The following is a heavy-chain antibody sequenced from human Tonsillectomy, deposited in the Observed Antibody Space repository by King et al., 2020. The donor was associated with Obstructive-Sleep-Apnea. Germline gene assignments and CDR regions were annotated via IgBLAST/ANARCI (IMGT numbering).Heavy chain of an antibody. CDR2: ISDDGRNK. CDR1: GFTFSNYG. V-gene: IGHV3-30*18. Sequence: VQLVESGGGVVQPGRSLRLSCAASGFTFSNYGMHWVRQAPGKGLEWVAVISDDGRNKFYADSVKGRFTISRDNSKSTLYVQMNSLRVEDTAVYHCAKGKGSGSYYHGVDVWGQGTTVTVSS. D-gene: IGHD3-10*01. CDR3: AKGKGSGSYYHGVDV. J-gene: IGHJ6*02.